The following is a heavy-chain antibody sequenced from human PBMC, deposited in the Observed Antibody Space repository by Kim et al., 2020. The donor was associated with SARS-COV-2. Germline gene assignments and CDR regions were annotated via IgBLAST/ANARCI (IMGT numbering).Heavy chain of an antibody. CDR3: AKEGEDYGGQGDAFDI. CDR2: ISWNSGSI. V-gene: IGHV3-9*01. D-gene: IGHD4-17*01. Sequence: GGSLRLSCAASGFTFGDYAMHWVRQAPGKGLEWVSGISWNSGSIGYADSVKGRFTISRDNAKNSLYLQMNSLRAEDTALYYCAKEGEDYGGQGDAFDIWGQGTMVTVSS. J-gene: IGHJ3*02. CDR1: GFTFGDYA.